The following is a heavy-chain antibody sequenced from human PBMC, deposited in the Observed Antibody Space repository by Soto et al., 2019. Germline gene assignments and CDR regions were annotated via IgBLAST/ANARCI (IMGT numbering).Heavy chain of an antibody. CDR3: AKRPLVVVPAXXTYFDY. D-gene: IGHD2-2*01. V-gene: IGHV3-23*01. Sequence: EVQLLESGGGLVQPGGSLRLSCAASGFTFSSYAMSWVRQAPGKGLEWVSAISGSGGSTYYADSVKGRFTISRDNSKNTLYLQMNSLRAEDTAVYYCAKRPLVVVPAXXTYFDYWGQGTLVTVSS. CDR2: ISGSGGST. J-gene: IGHJ4*02. CDR1: GFTFSSYA.